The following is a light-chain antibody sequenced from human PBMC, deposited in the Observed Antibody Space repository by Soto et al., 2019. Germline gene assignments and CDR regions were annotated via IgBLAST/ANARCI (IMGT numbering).Light chain of an antibody. Sequence: DIPMTQSPSSLSASVGDRVTITCRASQSISSYLNWYQQKPGKAPKLLIYAASSLQSGVPSRFSGSGSGTDFTLPISSRQPEDFATYYCQQSYSTLWTFGQGTKVEIK. CDR2: AAS. V-gene: IGKV1-39*01. CDR1: QSISSY. CDR3: QQSYSTLWT. J-gene: IGKJ1*01.